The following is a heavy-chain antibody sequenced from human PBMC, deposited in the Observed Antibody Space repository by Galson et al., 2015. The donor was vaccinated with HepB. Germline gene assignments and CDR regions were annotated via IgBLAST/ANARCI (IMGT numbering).Heavy chain of an antibody. J-gene: IGHJ5*02. Sequence: SLRLSCAASGFTFGDYAMSWVRQAPGKGLEWVANIKQDGSEKYYVDSVKGRFTISRDNAKDSLYLQMNSLRAEDTAVYYCARLKVRGVGVRPWSQGTLVTVSS. CDR3: ARLKVRGVGVRP. V-gene: IGHV3-7*03. CDR2: IKQDGSEK. D-gene: IGHD3-10*01. CDR1: GFTFGDYA.